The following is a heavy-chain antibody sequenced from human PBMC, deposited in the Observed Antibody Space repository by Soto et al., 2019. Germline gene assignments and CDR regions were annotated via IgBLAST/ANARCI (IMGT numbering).Heavy chain of an antibody. D-gene: IGHD3-10*01. J-gene: IGHJ4*02. CDR2: IHHPGST. CDR3: AREGDAFGAPFDY. V-gene: IGHV4-30-4*01. Sequence: QVQLQESGPGLVKPSQTLSLTCTVSGGSVSSDDYFWSWIRQPPGKGLEWIGYIHHPGSTHYNPSLKGPVTISVDMSTNEFSLKLSSVTAADTAVYYCAREGDAFGAPFDYWGQGTLVTVSS. CDR1: GGSVSSDDYF.